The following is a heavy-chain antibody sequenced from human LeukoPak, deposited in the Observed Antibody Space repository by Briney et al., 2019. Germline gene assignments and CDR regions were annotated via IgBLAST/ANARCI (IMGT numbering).Heavy chain of an antibody. V-gene: IGHV3-48*04. CDR2: ISTTSNSAV. D-gene: IGHD6-6*01. Sequence: GGSLRLSCAPSGFTFSRYSMNWVRQTPGKGLEWLAYISTTSNSAVYYAGSVKGRFTISRDNAKNSLYLQLNSLRAEDTAVYYCARGGSSDSMDVWGKGTTVTVSS. J-gene: IGHJ6*03. CDR3: ARGGSSDSMDV. CDR1: GFTFSRYS.